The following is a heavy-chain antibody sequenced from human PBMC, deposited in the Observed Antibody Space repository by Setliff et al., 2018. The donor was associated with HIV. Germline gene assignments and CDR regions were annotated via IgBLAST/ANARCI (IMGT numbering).Heavy chain of an antibody. J-gene: IGHJ4*02. CDR2: INPTGSIT. CDR3: AGPHHYFDF. Sequence: SETLSLTCVVSGGSFSVDGYYWSWIRQSPGKGLEWIGQINPTGSITNYNPSFKSRVTISVETSRGQFSLSLTSMTAADTAMYYCAGPHHYFDFWGQGTQVTVSS. V-gene: IGHV4-34*01. CDR1: GGSFSVDGYY.